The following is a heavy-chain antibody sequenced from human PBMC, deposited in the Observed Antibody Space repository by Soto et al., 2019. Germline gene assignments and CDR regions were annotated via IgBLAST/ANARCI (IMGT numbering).Heavy chain of an antibody. V-gene: IGHV4-30-4*01. CDR3: ARSASGRYDMDV. J-gene: IGHJ6*02. CDR1: GASISSGDYY. CDR2: IRYSGST. D-gene: IGHD3-10*01. Sequence: QVQLQESGPGLVKPSQTLFLTCTVSGASISSGDYYWSWIRQPPGKGLEWIGYIRYSGSTYYNPSLKSRVAMSVEKSRNQFSLKLNSVTAADTAVYYCARSASGRYDMDVWGQGTTVTVSS.